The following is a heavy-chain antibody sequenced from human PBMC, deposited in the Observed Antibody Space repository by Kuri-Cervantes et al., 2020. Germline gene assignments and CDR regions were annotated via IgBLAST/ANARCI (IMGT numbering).Heavy chain of an antibody. Sequence: GESLKISCAASGFTFSSYGMHWVRQAPGKGLEWVAVIWYDGSNKYYADSVKGRFIISRDNSKNTLDLQMNSLRAEDTAVYYCAKEDSSGWYSGFGYFDYWGQGTLVTVSS. V-gene: IGHV3-33*06. CDR3: AKEDSSGWYSGFGYFDY. D-gene: IGHD6-19*01. CDR2: IWYDGSNK. J-gene: IGHJ4*02. CDR1: GFTFSSYG.